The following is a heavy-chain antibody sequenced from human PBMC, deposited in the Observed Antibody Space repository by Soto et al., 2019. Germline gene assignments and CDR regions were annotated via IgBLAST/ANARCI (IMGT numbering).Heavy chain of an antibody. D-gene: IGHD6-25*01. Sequence: EVQLVESGGGLVQPGGSLRLSCAASGFTFSSYWMTWVRQAPGKGLEWLANINQDGSEKDYVDSVEGRFTISRDNAKDSLYLQMNTLRAEDTAVYFCARDRRQRSVRGYFYFYGLGVWGQGTTVTVSS. CDR1: GFTFSSYW. CDR3: ARDRRQRSVRGYFYFYGLGV. J-gene: IGHJ6*02. V-gene: IGHV3-7*04. CDR2: INQDGSEK.